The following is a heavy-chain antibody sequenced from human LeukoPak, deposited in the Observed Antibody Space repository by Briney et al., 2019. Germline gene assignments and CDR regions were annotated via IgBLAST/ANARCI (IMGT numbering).Heavy chain of an antibody. CDR3: ARGSSSWYLDAFDI. V-gene: IGHV1-18*01. D-gene: IGHD6-13*01. Sequence: ASVRVSCKASGYTFTSYGISWVRQAPGQGLEWMGWISAYNGNTNYAQKLQGRVTMTTDTSTSTAYMELRSLRSDDTAVYYCARGSSSWYLDAFDIWGQGTMVTVSS. CDR1: GYTFTSYG. J-gene: IGHJ3*02. CDR2: ISAYNGNT.